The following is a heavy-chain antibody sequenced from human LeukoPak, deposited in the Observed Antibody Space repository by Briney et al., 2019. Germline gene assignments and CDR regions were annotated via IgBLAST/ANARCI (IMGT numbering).Heavy chain of an antibody. CDR3: ARTDYGDYSGY. J-gene: IGHJ4*02. Sequence: GGSLRLSCAASGFTVSSNYMSWVRQAPGKGLEWVSVIYSGGSTYYADSVKGRFTISRDNSKNTLYLQMNSLRAEDTAVYYCARTDYGDYSGYWGQGTLVTVSS. CDR1: GFTVSSNY. V-gene: IGHV3-66*01. D-gene: IGHD4-17*01. CDR2: IYSGGST.